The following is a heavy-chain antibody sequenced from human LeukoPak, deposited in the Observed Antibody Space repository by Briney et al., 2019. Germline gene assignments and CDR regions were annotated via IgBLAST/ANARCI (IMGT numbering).Heavy chain of an antibody. J-gene: IGHJ4*02. CDR3: ARQYSSSSEVDY. V-gene: IGHV3-7*01. D-gene: IGHD6-6*01. CDR2: IKTDGSEK. Sequence: GGSLRLSCEGSGFTFSNYWMGWVRQAPGKGLQWVANIKTDGSEKYYVDSVKGRFTISRDNAKNSLYLQMNSLRAEDTAVYYCARQYSSSSEVDYWGQGTLVTVSS. CDR1: GFTFSNYW.